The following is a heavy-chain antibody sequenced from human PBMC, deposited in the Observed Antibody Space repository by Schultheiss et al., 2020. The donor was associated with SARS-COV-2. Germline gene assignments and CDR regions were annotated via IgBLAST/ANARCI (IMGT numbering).Heavy chain of an antibody. V-gene: IGHV4-39*01. CDR3: VSTSDIVVAVATT. Sequence: ETLSLTCTVSGGSISRSGYYWGWIRQSPGKGLEWIGSMFYTDNTYYNPPLKSRVTISADTSKNQFSLKLSSVTATDTAVYYCVSTSDIVVAVATTWGQGTLVTVSS. CDR1: GGSISRSGYY. CDR2: MFYTDNT. D-gene: IGHD2-15*01. J-gene: IGHJ1*01.